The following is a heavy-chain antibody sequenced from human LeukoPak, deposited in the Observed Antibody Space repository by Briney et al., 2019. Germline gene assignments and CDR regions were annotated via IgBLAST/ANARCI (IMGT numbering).Heavy chain of an antibody. CDR1: GFTFSSYW. J-gene: IGHJ5*02. Sequence: GGSLRLSCAASGFTFSSYWMSWVRQAPGKGLEWVANIKQDGSEKYYVDSVKGRFTISRDNSKNTLYLQMNSLRAEDTAVYYCAKETSIAVAGNPGPWGQGTLVTVSS. D-gene: IGHD6-19*01. CDR2: IKQDGSEK. V-gene: IGHV3-7*03. CDR3: AKETSIAVAGNPGP.